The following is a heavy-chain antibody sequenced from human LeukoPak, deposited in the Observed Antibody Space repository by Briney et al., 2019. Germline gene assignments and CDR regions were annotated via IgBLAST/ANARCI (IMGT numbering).Heavy chain of an antibody. CDR3: ARDRAATQDWVEFDP. V-gene: IGHV3-66*03. D-gene: IGHD2-15*01. Sequence: GGSLRLSCAASGFSVRNYYMNWVRQAPGKGLEVVSLIRGSGETSYADSVKGRFTISRDESRNTVYLQMNSLGVEDTAEYFCARDRAATQDWVEFDPWGQGTLVTVSS. CDR2: IRGSGET. CDR1: GFSVRNYY. J-gene: IGHJ5*02.